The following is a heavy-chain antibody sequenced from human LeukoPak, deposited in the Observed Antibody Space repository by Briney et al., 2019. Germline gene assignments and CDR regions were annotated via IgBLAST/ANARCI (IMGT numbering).Heavy chain of an antibody. CDR2: IRSKAYGGTT. CDR1: GFTFGDYA. CDR3: TRDLPALAYCGGDCYSSDAFDI. Sequence: GGALRLSCTASGFTFGDYAMSWFRQAPGKGLEWVGFIRSKAYGGTTEHAASVKGRFTISRDDSKSIAYLQMNSLKTEDAAVYYCTRDLPALAYCGGDCYSSDAFDIWGQGTMVTVSS. D-gene: IGHD2-21*02. V-gene: IGHV3-49*03. J-gene: IGHJ3*02.